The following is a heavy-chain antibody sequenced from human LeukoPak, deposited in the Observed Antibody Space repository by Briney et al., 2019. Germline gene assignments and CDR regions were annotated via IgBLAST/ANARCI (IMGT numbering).Heavy chain of an antibody. CDR1: GGTFSSYA. D-gene: IGHD3-10*01. CDR2: IIPILGIA. V-gene: IGHV1-69*04. Sequence: GASVKVSCKASGGTFSSYAISWLRQPPGQGLEWMGRIIPILGIANYAQKFQGRVTITADKSTSTAYMELSSLRSEDTAVYYCARLDYYGSGSLKNGMDVWGQGTTVTVSS. CDR3: ARLDYYGSGSLKNGMDV. J-gene: IGHJ6*02.